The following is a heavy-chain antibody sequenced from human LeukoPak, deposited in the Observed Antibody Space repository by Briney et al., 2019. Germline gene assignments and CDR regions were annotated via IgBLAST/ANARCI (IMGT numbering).Heavy chain of an antibody. J-gene: IGHJ6*03. CDR2: IYSGGST. Sequence: PGGSLRLSCAASGFTVSSNYMSWVRQAPGKGLKWVSVIYSGGSTYYADSVKGRFTISRDNSKNTLYLQMNSLRAEDTAVYYCARGCSSTSCYLGGYYYMDVWGKGTTVTVSS. CDR1: GFTVSSNY. V-gene: IGHV3-53*01. D-gene: IGHD2-2*01. CDR3: ARGCSSTSCYLGGYYYMDV.